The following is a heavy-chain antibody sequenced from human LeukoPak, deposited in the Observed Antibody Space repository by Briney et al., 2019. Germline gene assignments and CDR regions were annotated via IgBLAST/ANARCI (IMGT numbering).Heavy chain of an antibody. D-gene: IGHD5-18*01. CDR1: GFTFSAYS. CDR2: ISSSSSYI. CDR3: ARAPPPPWIQLWSIVPYYFDY. J-gene: IGHJ4*02. Sequence: GGSLRLSCAASGFTFSAYSMNWVRQAPGKGLDWVSSISSSSSYIYYADSVKGRFTISRDNAKNSLYLQMNSLRAEDTAVYYCARAPPPPWIQLWSIVPYYFDYWGQGTLVTVSS. V-gene: IGHV3-21*01.